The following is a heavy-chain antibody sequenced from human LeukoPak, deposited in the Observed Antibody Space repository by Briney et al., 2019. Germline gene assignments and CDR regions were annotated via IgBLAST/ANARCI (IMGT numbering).Heavy chain of an antibody. Sequence: GGSLRLSCAASGFTFSSYTMSWVRQAPGKGLERVSGISGRSDSIYYADSVEGRFTISRDYSTSTVDLQMNSLRAEDTAVYYCAREKWERHHCGVDVWGQGTTVTVS. CDR1: GFTFSSYT. V-gene: IGHV3-23*01. D-gene: IGHD1-26*01. J-gene: IGHJ6*02. CDR3: AREKWERHHCGVDV. CDR2: ISGRSDSI.